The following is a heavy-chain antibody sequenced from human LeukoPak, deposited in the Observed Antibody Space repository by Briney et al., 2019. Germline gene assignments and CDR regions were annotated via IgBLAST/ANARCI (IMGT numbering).Heavy chain of an antibody. CDR3: ARDGPSYGHANWFDP. V-gene: IGHV4-4*07. J-gene: IGHJ5*02. D-gene: IGHD5-18*01. Sequence: PSETLSLTCTVSGGSISSYYWSWIRQPAGKGLDWIGRIYTRGSTNYNPSLKSRVTMSLHTSKTPSSLKLSSVTAADTAVYYCARDGPSYGHANWFDPWGQGTLVTVSS. CDR1: GGSISSYY. CDR2: IYTRGST.